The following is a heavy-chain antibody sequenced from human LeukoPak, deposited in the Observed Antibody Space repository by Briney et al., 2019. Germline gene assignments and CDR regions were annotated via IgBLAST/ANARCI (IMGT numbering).Heavy chain of an antibody. V-gene: IGHV3-21*01. CDR1: RFTFSSYT. D-gene: IGHD6-19*01. Sequence: PGGSLRLSCAASRFTFSSYTMNWVRQAPGKGLEWVSSISSSSSYIYYADSVKGRFTISRDNAKNSLFLQMNSLRVDDTAVYYCAREPERSTGLYSDAFDMWGQGTMVTVSS. J-gene: IGHJ3*02. CDR2: ISSSSSYI. CDR3: AREPERSTGLYSDAFDM.